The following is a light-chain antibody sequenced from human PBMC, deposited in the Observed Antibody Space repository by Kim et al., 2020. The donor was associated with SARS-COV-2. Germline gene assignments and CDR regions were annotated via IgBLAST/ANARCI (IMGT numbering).Light chain of an antibody. CDR1: QAISNY. V-gene: IGKV1-27*01. CDR3: QKYHSAPRT. J-gene: IGKJ1*01. CDR2: AAS. Sequence: DIQMTQSPSSLSASVGDRVTITCRASQAISNYLAWYQQKPGKVPKLLIYAASTLQSGVPSRFSGSGSGTDFTLTISSLQPEDVATYYCQKYHSAPRTFGQGTKVDIK.